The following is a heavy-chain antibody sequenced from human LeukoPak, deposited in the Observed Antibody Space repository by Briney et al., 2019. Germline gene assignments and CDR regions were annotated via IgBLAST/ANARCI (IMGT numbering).Heavy chain of an antibody. Sequence: GGYLRLSCAASGFTFSSYWMSWVRQAPGKGLEWVANIKQDGSEKYYVDSVKGRFTISRDNAKNSLYLQMNSLRAEDTAVYYCAVRGGGDYYYYGMDVWGQGTTVTVSS. CDR2: IKQDGSEK. CDR1: GFTFSSYW. V-gene: IGHV3-7*01. D-gene: IGHD3-10*01. J-gene: IGHJ6*02. CDR3: AVRGGGDYYYYGMDV.